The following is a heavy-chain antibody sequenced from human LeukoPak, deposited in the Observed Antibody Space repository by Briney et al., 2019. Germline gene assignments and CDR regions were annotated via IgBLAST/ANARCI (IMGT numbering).Heavy chain of an antibody. Sequence: SVKVSFKASGGTFISYAISWVRQAPGQGREWMGRIIPIFGTANYAQKFQGRVTITTDESTSTAYLELSSLRSEDTAVYYCARVREDGNNWFDPWGQGTLVTVSS. D-gene: IGHD1-26*01. CDR3: ARVREDGNNWFDP. J-gene: IGHJ5*02. CDR2: IIPIFGTA. V-gene: IGHV1-69*05. CDR1: GGTFISYA.